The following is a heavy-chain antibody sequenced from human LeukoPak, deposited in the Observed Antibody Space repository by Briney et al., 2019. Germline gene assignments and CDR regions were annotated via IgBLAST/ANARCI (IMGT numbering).Heavy chain of an antibody. CDR1: GYSISSGYY. J-gene: IGHJ4*02. CDR2: IYHSGRT. V-gene: IGHV4-38-2*02. Sequence: SETLSLTCTVSGYSISSGYYWGWIRQPPGKGLEWIGSIYHSGRTFYNPSLKSRVTISVDTSKNQFSLKLTSVTAADTAVYYCASLYLPATRFDSWGQGTLVTVSS. CDR3: ASLYLPATRFDS. D-gene: IGHD5-24*01.